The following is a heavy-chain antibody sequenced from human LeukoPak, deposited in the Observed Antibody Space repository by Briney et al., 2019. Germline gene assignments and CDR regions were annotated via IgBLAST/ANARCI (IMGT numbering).Heavy chain of an antibody. CDR1: GFTFSSYA. V-gene: IGHV3-30*04. J-gene: IGHJ5*02. Sequence: GGSLRLSCAASGFTFSSYAMHWVRQAPGKGLEWVAVISYDGSNKYYADSVKGRFTISRDNSRNTLYLQMNSLRAEDTAVYYCARDEAPSDIVVVPAAIGWFDPWGQGTLVTVSS. CDR2: ISYDGSNK. D-gene: IGHD2-2*02. CDR3: ARDEAPSDIVVVPAAIGWFDP.